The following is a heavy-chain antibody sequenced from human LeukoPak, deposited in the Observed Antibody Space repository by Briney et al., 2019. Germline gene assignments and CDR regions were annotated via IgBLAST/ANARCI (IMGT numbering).Heavy chain of an antibody. CDR2: ISYDGSNK. CDR3: ARGHDILTGYSHDAFDI. Sequence: PGGSLRLSCTASGFTFSSCAMHWVRQAPGKGLEWVAVISYDGSNKYYADSVKGRFTISRDNSKNTLYLQMNSLRAEDTAVYYCARGHDILTGYSHDAFDIWGQGTMVTVSS. CDR1: GFTFSSCA. V-gene: IGHV3-30-3*01. D-gene: IGHD3-9*01. J-gene: IGHJ3*02.